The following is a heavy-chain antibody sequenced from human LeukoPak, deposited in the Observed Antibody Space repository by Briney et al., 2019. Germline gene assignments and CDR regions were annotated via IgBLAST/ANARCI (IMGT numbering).Heavy chain of an antibody. CDR2: IYYSGNT. CDR1: GGSISSYY. D-gene: IGHD6-13*01. V-gene: IGHV4-59*01. Sequence: SETLSLTCTVSGGSISSYYWSWIRQPPGKGLEWIGYIYYSGNTNYNPSLKSRVTISVDTSKNQFSLKLTSVTAADTAVYYCARSYSSSPLDYWGQGTLVTVSS. J-gene: IGHJ4*02. CDR3: ARSYSSSPLDY.